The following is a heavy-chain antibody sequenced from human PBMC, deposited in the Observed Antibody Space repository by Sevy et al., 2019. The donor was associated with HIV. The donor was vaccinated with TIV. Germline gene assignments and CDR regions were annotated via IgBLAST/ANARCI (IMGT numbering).Heavy chain of an antibody. CDR1: GFTFSSYA. J-gene: IGHJ6*02. Sequence: GGSLRLSCAASGFTFSSYAMHWVRQAPGKVLEWVAVISYDGSNKYYADSVKGRFTISRDNSKNTLYLQMNSLRAEDTAVYYCARVGPTSGSYLPDYYYGMDVWGQGTTVTVSS. V-gene: IGHV3-30*04. CDR2: ISYDGSNK. D-gene: IGHD1-26*01. CDR3: ARVGPTSGSYLPDYYYGMDV.